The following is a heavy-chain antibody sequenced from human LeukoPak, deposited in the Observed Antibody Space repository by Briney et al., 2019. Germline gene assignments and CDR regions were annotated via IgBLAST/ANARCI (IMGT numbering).Heavy chain of an antibody. CDR3: ATWVRVAAAGPSWFDP. Sequence: ASVKVSCKVSGYTLTEFSMHWVRQAPGKGLEWMGGFDPEDGETIYAQKFQGRVTMTEDTSTDTAYMELSSLRSEDTAVYYCATWVRVAAAGPSWFDPWGQGTLVTVSS. D-gene: IGHD6-13*01. CDR1: GYTLTEFS. J-gene: IGHJ5*02. CDR2: FDPEDGET. V-gene: IGHV1-24*01.